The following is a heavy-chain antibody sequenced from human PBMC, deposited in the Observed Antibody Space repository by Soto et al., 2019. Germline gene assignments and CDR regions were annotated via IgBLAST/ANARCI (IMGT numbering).Heavy chain of an antibody. CDR2: ISGSGGST. J-gene: IGHJ4*02. V-gene: IGHV3-23*01. Sequence: GSLRLSCAAXGFTFSSXAXXXVRQAPGKGLEWVSAISGSGGSTYYADSVKGRFTISRDNSKNTLYLQMNSLGAEDTAVYYCAKKPDGYGAHPYFDYWGQGTLVTVSS. D-gene: IGHD5-18*01. CDR1: GFTFSSXA. CDR3: AKKPDGYGAHPYFDY.